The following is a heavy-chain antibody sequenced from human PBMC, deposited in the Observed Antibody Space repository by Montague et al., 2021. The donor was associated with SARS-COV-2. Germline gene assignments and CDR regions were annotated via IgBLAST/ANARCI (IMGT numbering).Heavy chain of an antibody. Sequence: FLRLSCAASGFTFSTYAMSWVRRAPGKGLEWVSAISGSGDKTYYADSVKGRFTISRDNSKNTVSLQMNSLRVEDTAVYYCAKDLFCSSGDCYFYGMDLWGQGTTVTVSS. J-gene: IGHJ6*02. CDR2: ISGSGDKT. V-gene: IGHV3-23*01. CDR1: GFTFSTYA. CDR3: AKDLFCSSGDCYFYGMDL. D-gene: IGHD2-15*01.